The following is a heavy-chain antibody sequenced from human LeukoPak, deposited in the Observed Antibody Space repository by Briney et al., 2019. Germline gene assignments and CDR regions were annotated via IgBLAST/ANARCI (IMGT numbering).Heavy chain of an antibody. J-gene: IGHJ4*02. D-gene: IGHD6-19*01. V-gene: IGHV3-49*04. CDR3: TRDSSFDY. Sequence: GGSLRLSCAASGFTFSSYTMNWVRQAPGKGLEWVGFIRSKAYGGTTEYAASVKGRFIISRDDSKSIAYLQMNSLKTEDTAVYSCTRDSSFDYWGQGTLVTVSS. CDR2: IRSKAYGGTT. CDR1: GFTFSSYT.